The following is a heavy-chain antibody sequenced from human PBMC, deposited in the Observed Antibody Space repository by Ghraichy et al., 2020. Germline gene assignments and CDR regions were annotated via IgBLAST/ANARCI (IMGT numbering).Heavy chain of an antibody. CDR2: ISGSGGST. CDR3: AKDLAYSNYPSYFDY. J-gene: IGHJ4*02. Sequence: ETLSLTCAASGFTFSSYAMSWVRQAPGKGLEWVSAISGSGGSTYYADSVKGRFTISRDNSKNTLYLQMNSLRAEDTAVYYCAKDLAYSNYPSYFDYWGQGTLVTVSS. CDR1: GFTFSSYA. V-gene: IGHV3-23*01. D-gene: IGHD4-11*01.